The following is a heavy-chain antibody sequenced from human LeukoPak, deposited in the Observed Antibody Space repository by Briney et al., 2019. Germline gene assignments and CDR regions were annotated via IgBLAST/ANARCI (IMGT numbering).Heavy chain of an antibody. D-gene: IGHD3-9*01. V-gene: IGHV3-7*03. J-gene: IGHJ3*02. CDR2: INQAGSEK. Sequence: PGGTLRLFCAASGFIYRRYWMSCVPEARGKALVDGADINQAGSEKFYVDVAKRRFTFSRDNAKNSLYLQMNSLRAEDTAVYYCARGLVGYYDILTYDAFDIWGQGTMVTVSS. CDR1: GFIYRRYW. CDR3: ARGLVGYYDILTYDAFDI.